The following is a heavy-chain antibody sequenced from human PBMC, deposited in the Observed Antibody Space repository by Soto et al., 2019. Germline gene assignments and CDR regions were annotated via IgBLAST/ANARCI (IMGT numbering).Heavy chain of an antibody. D-gene: IGHD3-10*01. CDR1: GITFWSRA. V-gene: IGHV3-23*01. Sequence: GGSLRLSCVASGITFWSRAMSFFLHAPLEGLEWVSTITDTGGDAKYADSVRGRFTISRDNSKKTLYLQMSSLRADDSAVYFCARGSKDSYPGSRIFDFWGRGTLVTVSS. J-gene: IGHJ4*02. CDR2: ITDTGGDA. CDR3: ARGSKDSYPGSRIFDF.